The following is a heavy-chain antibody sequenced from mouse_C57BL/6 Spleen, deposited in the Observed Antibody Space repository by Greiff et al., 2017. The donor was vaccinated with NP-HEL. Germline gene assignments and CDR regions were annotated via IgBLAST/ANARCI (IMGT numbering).Heavy chain of an antibody. V-gene: IGHV1-80*01. J-gene: IGHJ4*01. Sequence: QVQLQQSGAELVKPGASVKISCKASGYAFSSYWMNWVKQRPGKGLEWIGQIYPGDGDTNYNGKFKGKATLTADKSSSTAYMQLSSLTSEDSAVYFCARDYDDGYAMDCWGQGTSVTVSS. CDR3: ARDYDDGYAMDC. D-gene: IGHD2-4*01. CDR1: GYAFSSYW. CDR2: IYPGDGDT.